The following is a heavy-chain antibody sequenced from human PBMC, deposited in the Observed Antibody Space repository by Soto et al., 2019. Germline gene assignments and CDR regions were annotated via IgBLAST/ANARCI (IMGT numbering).Heavy chain of an antibody. CDR2: ISNDGNNK. CDR3: AKDTTRGGPTSGGLLDV. J-gene: IGHJ4*02. D-gene: IGHD1-26*01. CDR1: GFTFSIFG. V-gene: IGHV3-30*18. Sequence: GGSLRLACAASGFTFSIFGMNWVRQAPGKGLEWVAIISNDGNNKYYADSVKDRFTISRDNSENTLYLHMNSLRDEDTAMYYCAKDTTRGGPTSGGLLDVWGQGTLVTVSS.